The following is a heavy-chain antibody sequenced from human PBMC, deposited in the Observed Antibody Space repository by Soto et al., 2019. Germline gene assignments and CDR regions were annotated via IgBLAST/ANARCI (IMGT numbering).Heavy chain of an antibody. D-gene: IGHD3-9*01. CDR3: ARWAVANDWYPGALEI. CDR2: ISTSDGNT. CDR1: GYTFSNFG. J-gene: IGHJ3*02. Sequence: QVQLVQSGPEVKNPGASVKVSCKTSGYTFSNFGISWVRQAPGQGPEWMGWISTSDGNTNYAQKIQGRVTMTTDTSTTTGYLEVRSLTFDDPAVYYCARWAVANDWYPGALEIWGQGTLVTVSS. V-gene: IGHV1-18*04.